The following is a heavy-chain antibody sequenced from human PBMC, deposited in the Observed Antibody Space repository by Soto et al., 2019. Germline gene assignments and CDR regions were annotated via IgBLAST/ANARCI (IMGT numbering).Heavy chain of an antibody. CDR3: ARGDGTMVRGVFSPYYYYGMDV. CDR1: GGTFSSYA. CDR2: IIPIFGTA. Sequence: QVQLVQSGAEVKTPGSSVKVSCKASGGTFSSYAISWVRQAPGQGLEWMGGIIPIFGTANYAQKFQGRVTITADKSTSTAYMELSSLRSEDTAVYYCARGDGTMVRGVFSPYYYYGMDVWVQGTTVTVSS. D-gene: IGHD3-10*01. V-gene: IGHV1-69*06. J-gene: IGHJ6*02.